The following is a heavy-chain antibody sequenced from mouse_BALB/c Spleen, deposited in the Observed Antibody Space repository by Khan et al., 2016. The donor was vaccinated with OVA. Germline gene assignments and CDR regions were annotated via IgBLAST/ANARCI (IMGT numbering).Heavy chain of an antibody. Sequence: EVQLQESGPGLVKPSQSLYLSCTVTGYSFTSGYGWNWIRQFPGNKLEWMGYISYSGSTNYNPSLKSRISLTRDTSNNQFFLQLNSVTTEDTATYCWARTVRINYWGQGTTLTVSS. CDR3: ARTVRINY. J-gene: IGHJ2*01. CDR1: GYSFTSGYG. CDR2: ISYSGST. V-gene: IGHV3-2*02. D-gene: IGHD1-1*01.